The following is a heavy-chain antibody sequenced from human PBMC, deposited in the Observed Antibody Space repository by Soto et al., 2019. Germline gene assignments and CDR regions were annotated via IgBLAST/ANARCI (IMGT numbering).Heavy chain of an antibody. V-gene: IGHV1-8*01. CDR3: AIGFSSYSDH. CDR1: GYPFVDYD. Sequence: QVQLVQSGAEVKKPGASVKVSCKASGYPFVDYDINWVRQAAGQGLEWMGWMNPNTGNTAYAQKFQGRLTLIRDTSKREAYMDLNSLASEDTAVYYCAIGFSSYSDHWGQGTLVTVSS. D-gene: IGHD3-10*01. CDR2: MNPNTGNT. J-gene: IGHJ5*02.